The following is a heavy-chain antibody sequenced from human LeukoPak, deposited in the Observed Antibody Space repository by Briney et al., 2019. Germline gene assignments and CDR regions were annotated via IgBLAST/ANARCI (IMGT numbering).Heavy chain of an antibody. CDR2: IYYSGST. J-gene: IGHJ6*02. CDR1: GGSISSGGYY. Sequence: TLSLTCTVAGGSISSGGYYWSWIRQHPGKGLEWIGYIYYSGSTYYNPSLKSRVTISVDTSKNQFSLKLSSVTAADTAVYYCARLHYYDSSGPPMDVWGQGTTVTVSS. V-gene: IGHV4-31*03. D-gene: IGHD3-22*01. CDR3: ARLHYYDSSGPPMDV.